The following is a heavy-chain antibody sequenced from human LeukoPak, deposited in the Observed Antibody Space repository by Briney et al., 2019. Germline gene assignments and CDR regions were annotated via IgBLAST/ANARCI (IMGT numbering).Heavy chain of an antibody. V-gene: IGHV3-30*18. J-gene: IGHJ4*02. CDR2: ISYDGSNK. CDR1: GFTFSDYY. D-gene: IGHD3-22*01. Sequence: PGGSLRLSCAASGFTFSDYYMSWIRQAPGKGLEWVAVISYDGSNKYYADSVKGRFTISRDNSKNTLYLQMNSLRAEDTAVYFCAKYGSYNYYDRSPDYWGQGTLVTVSS. CDR3: AKYGSYNYYDRSPDY.